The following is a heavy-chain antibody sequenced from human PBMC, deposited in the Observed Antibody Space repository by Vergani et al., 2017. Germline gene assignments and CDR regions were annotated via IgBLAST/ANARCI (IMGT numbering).Heavy chain of an antibody. CDR2: IYYSGST. CDR3: ARVGLKTQATIKFSSYWYFDL. J-gene: IGHJ2*01. V-gene: IGHV4-59*01. CDR1: GGSISSYY. Sequence: QVQLQVSGPGLVKPSETLSLTCTVSGGSISSYYWSWIRQPPGKGLEWIGYIYYSGSTNYNPSLKSRVTISVDTSKNQFSLKLSPVTAADTAVYYCARVGLKTQATIKFSSYWYFDLWGRGTLVTVSS. D-gene: IGHD5-12*01.